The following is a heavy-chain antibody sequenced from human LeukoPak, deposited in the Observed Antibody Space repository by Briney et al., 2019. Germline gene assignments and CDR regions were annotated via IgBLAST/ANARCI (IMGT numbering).Heavy chain of an antibody. CDR1: GGTFRNYV. V-gene: IGHV1-69*01. Sequence: GSSVKVSFKASGGTFRNYVITWVRQAPGQGLEWMGEIAPLFGTPNYAQRLQGRVSIAADESTSTAYMELSSLRSEDTAIYYCATDSGNHSGHAFDIWGPGTRVIVSS. CDR3: ATDSGNHSGHAFDI. J-gene: IGHJ3*02. D-gene: IGHD5-12*01. CDR2: IAPLFGTP.